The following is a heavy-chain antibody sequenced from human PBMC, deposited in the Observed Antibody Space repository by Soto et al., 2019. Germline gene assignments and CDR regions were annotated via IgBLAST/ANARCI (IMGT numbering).Heavy chain of an antibody. D-gene: IGHD6-6*01. CDR2: ISGSGGST. J-gene: IGHJ4*02. Sequence: GASLRLSCAASGFTFSSYAMSWVRQAPGKGLEWVSAISGSGGSTYYADSVKGRFTISRDNSKNTLYLQMNSLRAEDTAVYYCAKGSRIAARPVYYFDYWGQGTLVTVSS. CDR1: GFTFSSYA. V-gene: IGHV3-23*01. CDR3: AKGSRIAARPVYYFDY.